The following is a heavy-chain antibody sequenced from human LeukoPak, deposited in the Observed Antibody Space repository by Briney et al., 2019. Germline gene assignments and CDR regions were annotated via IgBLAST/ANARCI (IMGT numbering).Heavy chain of an antibody. V-gene: IGHV3-23*01. D-gene: IGHD6-13*01. J-gene: IGHJ6*02. CDR3: AKAPRAAAGTYNGMDV. CDR2: ISGSGGST. CDR1: GFTFSSYA. Sequence: GGSLRLSCAASGFTFSSYAMSWFRQAPGKGLEWVSAISGSGGSTYYADSVKGRFTISRDNSKNTLYLQMNSLRAEDTAVYYCAKAPRAAAGTYNGMDVWGQGTTVTVSS.